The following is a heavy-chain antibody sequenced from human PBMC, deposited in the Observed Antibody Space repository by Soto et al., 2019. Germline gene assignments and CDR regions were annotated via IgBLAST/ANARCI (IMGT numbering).Heavy chain of an antibody. V-gene: IGHV3-23*01. D-gene: IGHD3-3*01. CDR3: TKTSGDFWTGYSPWHCAD. Sequence: GGSLRLSCAASGFTFSSYAMTWVRQAPGKGLEWVSGISGSGGGTYYADSVKGRFDVSRDNSKNEVYLQLNSLRAEDTAIYFCTKTSGDFWTGYSPWHCADWGQGTMGTVSA. CDR1: GFTFSSYA. J-gene: IGHJ4*02. CDR2: ISGSGGGT.